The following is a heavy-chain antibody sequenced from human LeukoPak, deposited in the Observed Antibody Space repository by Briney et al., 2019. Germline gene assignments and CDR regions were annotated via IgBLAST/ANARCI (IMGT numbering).Heavy chain of an antibody. CDR3: ARRSRRGHPANAFDI. CDR2: IYSGGST. Sequence: GGSLRLSCAASGFTVSSNYMSWVRQAPGKGLEWVSVIYSGGSTYYADSVKGRFTISRDNSKNTLYLQMDSLRVEDMAVYYCARRSRRGHPANAFDIWGQGTMVTVSS. V-gene: IGHV3-66*04. J-gene: IGHJ3*02. D-gene: IGHD3-10*01. CDR1: GFTVSSNY.